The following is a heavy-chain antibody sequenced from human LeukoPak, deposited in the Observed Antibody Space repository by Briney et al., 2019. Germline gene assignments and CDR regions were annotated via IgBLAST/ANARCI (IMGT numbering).Heavy chain of an antibody. Sequence: GGSLRLSCAASEFTFDDYGMHWVRQTPGKGLEWVTFIRFDGNNKYYADSVKGRFTISRDNSKKTLYLQMNSLRAEDTAVYYCAREAYYGMDVWGQGTTVTVSS. CDR3: AREAYYGMDV. CDR2: IRFDGNNK. J-gene: IGHJ6*02. CDR1: EFTFDDYG. V-gene: IGHV3-30*02.